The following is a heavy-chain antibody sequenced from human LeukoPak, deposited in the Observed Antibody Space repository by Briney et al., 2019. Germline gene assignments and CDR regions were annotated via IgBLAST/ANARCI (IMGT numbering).Heavy chain of an antibody. CDR1: GGSISSYY. CDR3: ARDRWFGELQPYYGMDV. J-gene: IGHJ6*02. Sequence: SETLSLTCIVSGGSISSYYWSWIRQPPGKGLEWIGYIYYSGSTNYNPSLKSRVTISVDTSKNQFSLKLSSVTAADTAVYYCARDRWFGELQPYYGMDVWGQGTTVTVSS. D-gene: IGHD3-10*01. V-gene: IGHV4-59*01. CDR2: IYYSGST.